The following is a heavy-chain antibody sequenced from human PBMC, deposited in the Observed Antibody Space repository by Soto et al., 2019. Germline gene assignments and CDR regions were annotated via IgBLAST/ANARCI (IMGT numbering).Heavy chain of an antibody. V-gene: IGHV3-9*01. CDR1: GFSFGDYA. Sequence: EVQLVESGGGLVQPGRSLRLSCAASGFSFGDYAMQWVRQVPGKGLEWVSSISWNGESIGYADSVKGRFTISRDNGKKSVYLQMNSRRGEDTALYYCAKDVGSSGWYDGVDSWGQGTLVTVS. CDR3: AKDVGSSGWYDGVDS. D-gene: IGHD6-19*01. J-gene: IGHJ4*02. CDR2: ISWNGESI.